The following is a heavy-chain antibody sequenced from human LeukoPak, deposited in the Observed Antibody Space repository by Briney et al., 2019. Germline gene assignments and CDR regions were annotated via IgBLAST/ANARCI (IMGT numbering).Heavy chain of an antibody. D-gene: IGHD6-13*01. CDR1: GGSISSYY. CDR3: ARDSAAAGTGGYYYYYMDV. CDR2: IYYSGST. Sequence: SETLSLTCTVSGGSISSYYWSWVRQPPGKGLEWVGYIYYSGSTNYNPSLKSRVTISVDTSKNQFSLKLSSVTAADTAVYYCARDSAAAGTGGYYYYYMDVWGKGTTVTVSS. J-gene: IGHJ6*03. V-gene: IGHV4-59*01.